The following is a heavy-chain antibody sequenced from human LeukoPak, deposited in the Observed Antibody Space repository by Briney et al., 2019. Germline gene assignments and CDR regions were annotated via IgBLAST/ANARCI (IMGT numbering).Heavy chain of an antibody. V-gene: IGHV3-23*01. CDR2: ISNNGGYT. J-gene: IGHJ4*02. D-gene: IGHD2-15*01. CDR1: GFTFSSSA. CDR3: AKQLGYCSDGSCYFPY. Sequence: GGSLRLSCAASGFTFSSSAMSWVRQAPGKGLEWVSAISNNGGYTYYADSVQGRFTISRDNSKSTLCLQMNSLKAEDTAVYYCAKQLGYCSDGSCYFPYWGQGALVTVSS.